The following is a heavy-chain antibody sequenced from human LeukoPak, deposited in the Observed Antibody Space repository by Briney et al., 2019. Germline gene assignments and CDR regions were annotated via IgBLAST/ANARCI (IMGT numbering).Heavy chain of an antibody. CDR1: GFTFSNYA. Sequence: GGSLRLSCAVSGFTFSNYAMQWVRQAPGKGLEWVSSISSSSIYIYYADSLKGRFTISRDNARNSLYLQMNSLRAEDTAVYYCARPRGNVEMATIPFDYWGQGTVVTVSS. CDR2: ISSSSIYI. V-gene: IGHV3-21*01. CDR3: ARPRGNVEMATIPFDY. J-gene: IGHJ4*02. D-gene: IGHD5-24*01.